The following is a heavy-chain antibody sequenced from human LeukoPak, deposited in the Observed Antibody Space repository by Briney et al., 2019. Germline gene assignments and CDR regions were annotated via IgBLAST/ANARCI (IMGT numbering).Heavy chain of an antibody. D-gene: IGHD4-17*01. CDR3: AGDYGDYSEYFQH. J-gene: IGHJ1*01. CDR2: IYYSGST. V-gene: IGHV4-59*01. CDR1: GGSISSYY. Sequence: PSETLSLTCTVSGGSISSYYWSWIRQPPGEGLEWIGYIYYSGSTNYNPSLKSRVTISVDTSKNQFSLKLSSVTAADTAVYYCAGDYGDYSEYFQHWGQGTLVTVSS.